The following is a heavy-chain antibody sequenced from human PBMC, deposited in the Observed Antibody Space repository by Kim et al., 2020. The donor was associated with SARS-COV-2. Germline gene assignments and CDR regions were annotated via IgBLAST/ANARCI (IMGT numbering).Heavy chain of an antibody. V-gene: IGHV3-11*01. CDR2: ISSSGSTI. D-gene: IGHD6-13*01. Sequence: GGSLRLSCAASGFTFSDYYMSWIRQAPGKGLEWVSYISSSGSTIYYADSVKGRFTISRDNAKNSQYLQMNSLRAEDTAVYYCARDLLSRSSSSSDYWGQGTLVTVSS. CDR1: GFTFSDYY. CDR3: ARDLLSRSSSSSDY. J-gene: IGHJ4*02.